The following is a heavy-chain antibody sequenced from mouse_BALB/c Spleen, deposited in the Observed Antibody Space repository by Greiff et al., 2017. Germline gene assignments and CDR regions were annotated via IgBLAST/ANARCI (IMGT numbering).Heavy chain of an antibody. CDR1: GYTFTSYW. V-gene: IGHV1S22*01. J-gene: IGHJ4*01. Sequence: LKQPGSELVRPGASVKLSCKASGYTFTSYWMHWVKQRPGQGLEWIGNIYPGSGSTNYDEKFKSKATLTVDTSSSTAYMQLSSLTSEDSAVYYCTRRGYYYGSSYGYAMDYWGQGTSVTVSS. D-gene: IGHD1-1*01. CDR2: IYPGSGST. CDR3: TRRGYYYGSSYGYAMDY.